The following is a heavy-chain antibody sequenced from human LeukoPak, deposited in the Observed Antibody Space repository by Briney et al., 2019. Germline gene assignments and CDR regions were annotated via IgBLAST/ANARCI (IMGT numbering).Heavy chain of an antibody. CDR2: ISSSSSTI. V-gene: IGHV3-48*01. CDR3: AREGNSVYFDY. D-gene: IGHD4-23*01. J-gene: IGHJ4*02. CDR1: GLTFSSYS. Sequence: GGSLRLSCAASGLTFSSYSMNWVRQAPGKGLEWVSYISSSSSTIYYADSVKGRFTISRDNAKNSLYLQMNSLRAEDTAVYYCAREGNSVYFDYWGQGTLVTVSS.